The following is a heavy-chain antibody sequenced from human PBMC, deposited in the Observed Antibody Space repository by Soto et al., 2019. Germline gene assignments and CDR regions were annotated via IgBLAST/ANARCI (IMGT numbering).Heavy chain of an antibody. CDR3: AKDGDSISRNKPLDY. CDR2: ISVSGDRT. J-gene: IGHJ4*02. D-gene: IGHD3-22*01. Sequence: PGGSLRLSCGASGFDVTIYAMCWVRQAPGKGLEWVSSISVSGDRTFYADSVKGRFTISRDNSRNTLHLQMNSLRAEDTAVYYCAKDGDSISRNKPLDYWGQGTRVTVPS. CDR1: GFDVTIYA. V-gene: IGHV3-23*01.